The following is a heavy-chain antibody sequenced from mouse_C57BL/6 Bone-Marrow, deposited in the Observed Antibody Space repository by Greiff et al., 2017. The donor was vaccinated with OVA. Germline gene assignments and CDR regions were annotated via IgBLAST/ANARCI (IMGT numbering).Heavy chain of an antibody. Sequence: EVMLVESGGDLVKPGGSLKLSCAASGFTFSSYGMSWVRQTPDKRLEWVATISSGGSYTYYPDSVKGRFTISRDNAKNTLYLQMSSLKSEDTAMYYCARDYYGSGNFDYWGQGTTLTVSS. V-gene: IGHV5-6*01. CDR3: ARDYYGSGNFDY. J-gene: IGHJ2*01. CDR2: ISSGGSYT. D-gene: IGHD1-1*01. CDR1: GFTFSSYG.